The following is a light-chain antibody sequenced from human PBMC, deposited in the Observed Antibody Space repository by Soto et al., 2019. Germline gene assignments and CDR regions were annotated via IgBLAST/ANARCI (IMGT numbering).Light chain of an antibody. CDR1: SSNIGAGYD. CDR2: GNS. Sequence: QSVLTQPPSVSGAPGQRVTISCTGSSSNIGAGYDVHWYQQLPGTAPKLIIYGNSNRPSGVPDRFSGSKSGTSASLAITGRQAEEEADDYCQSYYSSMRVLVFGGGTKLTVL. CDR3: QSYYSSMRVLV. V-gene: IGLV1-40*01. J-gene: IGLJ2*01.